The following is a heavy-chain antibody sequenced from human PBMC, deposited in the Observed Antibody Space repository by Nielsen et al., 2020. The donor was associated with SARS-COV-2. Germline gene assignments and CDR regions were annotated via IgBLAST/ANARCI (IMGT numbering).Heavy chain of an antibody. J-gene: IGHJ4*02. V-gene: IGHV3-7*05. CDR3: ARQRYLDK. CDR2: IKEDGSEK. Sequence: GVLKISCAASGFTFNTYWMNWVRQAPGKGLEWVANIKEDGSEKNYVDSVKGRFTISRDNAKNSLYLQMNSLRAEDTAVYYCARQRYLDKWGQGILVTVSS. CDR1: GFTFNTYW. D-gene: IGHD3-9*01.